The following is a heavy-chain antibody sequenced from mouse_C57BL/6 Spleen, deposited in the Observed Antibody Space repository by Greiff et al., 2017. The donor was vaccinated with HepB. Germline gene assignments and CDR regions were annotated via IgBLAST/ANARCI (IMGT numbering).Heavy chain of an antibody. CDR2: ISNGGGRT. CDR1: GFTFSDYY. J-gene: IGHJ4*01. D-gene: IGHD2-1*01. V-gene: IGHV5-12*01. Sequence: EVKLMESGGGLVQPGGSLKLSCAASGFTFSDYYMYWVRQTPEKRLEWVANISNGGGRTYYTDTVKGRFTISRDNAKNTLYLQMSRLKSEDTAMYYCARQGGYYDAMDYWGQGTSVTVSS. CDR3: ARQGGYYDAMDY.